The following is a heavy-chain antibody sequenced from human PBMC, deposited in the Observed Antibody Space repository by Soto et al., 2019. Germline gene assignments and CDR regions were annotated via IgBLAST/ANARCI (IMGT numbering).Heavy chain of an antibody. Sequence: GASVKVSCKASGGTFSSYAISWVRQAPGQGLEWMGGIIPIFGTANYAQKFQGGVTITADESTSTAYMELSSLRSEDTAVYYCAAGAGYSSSWYSVYWGQGTLVTVSS. D-gene: IGHD6-13*01. CDR1: GGTFSSYA. J-gene: IGHJ4*02. V-gene: IGHV1-69*13. CDR2: IIPIFGTA. CDR3: AAGAGYSSSWYSVY.